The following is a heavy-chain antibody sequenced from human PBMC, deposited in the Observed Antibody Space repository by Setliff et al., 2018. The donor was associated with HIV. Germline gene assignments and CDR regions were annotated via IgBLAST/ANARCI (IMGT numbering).Heavy chain of an antibody. CDR1: GFNFRTYP. Sequence: PGGSLRLSCAASGFNFRTYPMHWVRQAPGKGLEWVTLISHDGSQKHYADSVKGRFTISRDNSKNTLYLQMNSLRAEDTAVYYCAREGRVNDIFTGGYMDVWGKGTTVTVSS. CDR2: ISHDGSQK. D-gene: IGHD3-9*01. J-gene: IGHJ6*03. CDR3: AREGRVNDIFTGGYMDV. V-gene: IGHV3-30*04.